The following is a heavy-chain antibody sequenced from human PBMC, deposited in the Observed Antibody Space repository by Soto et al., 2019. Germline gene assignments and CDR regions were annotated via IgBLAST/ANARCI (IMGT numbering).Heavy chain of an antibody. V-gene: IGHV3-23*01. J-gene: IGHJ4*02. D-gene: IGHD6-13*01. CDR2: ISGSGGST. CDR1: GFTFSRYA. CDR3: AKGSIAAAGTLDY. Sequence: GESLKISCAASGFTFSRYAMSWVRQAPGKGLEWVSAISGSGGSTYYADSVKGRFTISRDNSKNTLYRQMNSLRAEDTAVYYCAKGSIAAAGTLDYWGQGTLVTVSS.